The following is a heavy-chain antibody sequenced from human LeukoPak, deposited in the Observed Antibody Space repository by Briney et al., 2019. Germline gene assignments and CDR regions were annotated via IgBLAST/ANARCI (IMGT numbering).Heavy chain of an antibody. J-gene: IGHJ4*02. D-gene: IGHD2-15*01. CDR2: INPNSGGT. CDR3: ARGYCSGGSCYRRPFDY. Sequence: ASVKVSCKASGSTFTGYYMHWVRQAPGQGLEGMGWINPNSGGTNYAQKFQGRVTMTRDTSISTAYMELSRLRSDDTAVYYCARGYCSGGSCYRRPFDYWGQGTLVTVSS. CDR1: GSTFTGYY. V-gene: IGHV1-2*02.